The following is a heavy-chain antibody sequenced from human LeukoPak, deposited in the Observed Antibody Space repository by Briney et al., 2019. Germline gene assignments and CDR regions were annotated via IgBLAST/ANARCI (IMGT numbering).Heavy chain of an antibody. V-gene: IGHV1-58*02. Sequence: GTSVKVSCKACGFTFTSSARQWVRQARGQRLEWIGCIVVGSGNTNYAQKFQERVTITRDMSTSTAYMELSSLRSEDTAVYYCAARPTQYYYDSSGYYWDYWGQGTLVTVSS. CDR2: IVVGSGNT. CDR1: GFTFTSSA. D-gene: IGHD3-22*01. CDR3: AARPTQYYYDSSGYYWDY. J-gene: IGHJ4*02.